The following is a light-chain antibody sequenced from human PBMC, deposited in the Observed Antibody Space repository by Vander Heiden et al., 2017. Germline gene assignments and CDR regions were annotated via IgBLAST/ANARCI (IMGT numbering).Light chain of an antibody. CDR1: SSDVGGYNY. CDR2: EVT. J-gene: IGLJ3*02. CDR3: SSYADSNSLV. Sequence: QSALTHPPSASGAPGASVAISCTGTSSDVGGYNYVSWYQQHPGKAPKLIIYEVTKRPSGVPDRFSGSKSGNTASLTVSGLQAEDESYYYCSSYADSNSLVFGGGTKLTVL. V-gene: IGLV2-8*01.